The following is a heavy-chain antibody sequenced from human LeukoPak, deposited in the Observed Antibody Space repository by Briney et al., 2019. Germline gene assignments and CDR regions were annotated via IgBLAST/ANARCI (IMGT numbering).Heavy chain of an antibody. D-gene: IGHD3-10*01. J-gene: IGHJ4*02. CDR1: GFPFANTW. CDR3: VIGGTYGSGS. V-gene: IGHV3-74*01. Sequence: PGGSLRLSCAASGFPFANTWMHWVRQAPGKGLVWVSLITGDGSSSNYADSVKGQFTISRDNAKNTLYLQMHSLRTEDTAVYHCVIGGTYGSGSWGQGTLVTVSS. CDR2: ITGDGSSS.